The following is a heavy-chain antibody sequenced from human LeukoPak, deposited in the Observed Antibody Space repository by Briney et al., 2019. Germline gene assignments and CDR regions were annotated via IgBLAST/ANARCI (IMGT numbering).Heavy chain of an antibody. V-gene: IGHV4-59*01. Sequence: SEALSLTCTVSGGSISSYYWSWIRQPPGKGLEWIGYIYYSGSTNYNPSLKSRVTISVDTSKNQFSLKLSSVTAADTAVYYCARVPFFDFWSGYYTHDYYYGMDVWGQGTTVTVSS. CDR1: GGSISSYY. CDR2: IYYSGST. J-gene: IGHJ6*02. D-gene: IGHD3-3*01. CDR3: ARVPFFDFWSGYYTHDYYYGMDV.